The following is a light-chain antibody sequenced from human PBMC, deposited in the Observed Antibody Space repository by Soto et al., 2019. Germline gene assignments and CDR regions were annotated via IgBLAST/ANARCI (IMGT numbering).Light chain of an antibody. Sequence: EIVMTQSQATLSVSPGERATLSCRASQSVSSNLAWYQQKPGQAPRLIIYGASTRATGIPARFSGSGSGTEFTLTISSLQSEDFAVYYCQQYNNWGTFGQGTKVEIK. CDR3: QQYNNWGT. J-gene: IGKJ1*01. CDR1: QSVSSN. CDR2: GAS. V-gene: IGKV3-15*01.